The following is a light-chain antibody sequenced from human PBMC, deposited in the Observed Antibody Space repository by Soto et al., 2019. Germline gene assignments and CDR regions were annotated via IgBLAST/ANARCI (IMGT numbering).Light chain of an antibody. CDR1: QGINRW. Sequence: DVQMTQSQSSVSASVGDRVTITCRASQGINRWLAWYQQKPGRAPKLLIYDSSSLESGVPSRFSGSGSGTDFTLTISGLQPDDFATYYCQQYHTFSIAFGQGTRLEI. CDR3: QQYHTFSIA. J-gene: IGKJ5*01. V-gene: IGKV1-5*01. CDR2: DSS.